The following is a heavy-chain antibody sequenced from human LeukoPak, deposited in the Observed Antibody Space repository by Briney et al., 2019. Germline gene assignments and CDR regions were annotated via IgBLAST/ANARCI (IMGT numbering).Heavy chain of an antibody. CDR3: ARGGDIVVVPADLTRSAFDT. Sequence: SVKVSCKASGGTFSSYAISWVRQAPGQGLEWMGGIIPIFGTANYAQKFQGRVTITTDESTSTAYMELSSLRSEDTAVYYCARGGDIVVVPADLTRSAFDTWGQGTMVTVSS. D-gene: IGHD2-2*01. J-gene: IGHJ3*02. CDR2: IIPIFGTA. CDR1: GGTFSSYA. V-gene: IGHV1-69*05.